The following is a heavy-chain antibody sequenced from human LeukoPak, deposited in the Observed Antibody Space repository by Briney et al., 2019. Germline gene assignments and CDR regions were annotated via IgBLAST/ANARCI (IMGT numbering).Heavy chain of an antibody. J-gene: IGHJ4*02. CDR1: GYTFTGYY. D-gene: IGHD5-24*01. CDR2: INPNSGGT. V-gene: IGHV1-2*02. Sequence: ASVKVSFKASGYTFTGYYMHWVRQAPGQGLEWIGWINPNSGGTNYAQKFQGRVTMTRDTSISTAYMELSRLRSDDTAVYYCARDGREMATLFDYWGQGTLVTVSS. CDR3: ARDGREMATLFDY.